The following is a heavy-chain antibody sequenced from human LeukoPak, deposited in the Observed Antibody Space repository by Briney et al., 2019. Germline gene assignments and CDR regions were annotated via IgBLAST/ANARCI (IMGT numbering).Heavy chain of an antibody. CDR3: ARDRISGSPFVFDY. Sequence: SETLSLTCAVSGYSISSGYYWGWIRQPPGKGLEWIGSIYHSGSTFYNPSLKSRVTISADTSKNQFSLTLSSVTAADTAVYYCARDRISGSPFVFDYWGQGTLVTVSS. V-gene: IGHV4-38-2*02. CDR1: GYSISSGYY. CDR2: IYHSGST. D-gene: IGHD1-26*01. J-gene: IGHJ4*02.